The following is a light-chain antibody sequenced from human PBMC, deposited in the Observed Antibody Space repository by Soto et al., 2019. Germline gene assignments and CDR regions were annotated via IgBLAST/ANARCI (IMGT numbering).Light chain of an antibody. CDR2: EGN. Sequence: SALTQPASVSGSPGQSITISCTGTSSDVGSYNLVSWYQQHPGKAPKLMIYEGNKRPSGVSNRFSGSKSANTASLTISGLQTEDEADYYCCSYAGANTFVFGTGTKRTVL. CDR3: CSYAGANTFV. V-gene: IGLV2-23*01. J-gene: IGLJ1*01. CDR1: SSDVGSYNL.